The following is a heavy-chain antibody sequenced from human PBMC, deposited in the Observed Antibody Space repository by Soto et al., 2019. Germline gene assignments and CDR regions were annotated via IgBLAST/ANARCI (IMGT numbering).Heavy chain of an antibody. CDR2: IIPILGIA. Sequence: QVQLVQSGAEVKKPGSSVKVSCKASGGTFSSYTISWVRQAPGQGLEWMGRIIPILGIANYAQKFQGRVKITADKSTSTDYMELSSLRSEDTAVYYCARVSLDSSGYYHFDYWGQGTLVTVSS. D-gene: IGHD3-22*01. CDR3: ARVSLDSSGYYHFDY. CDR1: GGTFSSYT. J-gene: IGHJ4*02. V-gene: IGHV1-69*02.